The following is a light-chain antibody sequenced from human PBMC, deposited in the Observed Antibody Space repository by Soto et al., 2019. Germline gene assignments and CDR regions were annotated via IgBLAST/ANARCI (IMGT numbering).Light chain of an antibody. J-gene: IGKJ5*01. V-gene: IGKV3D-15*01. CDR3: QHYVTSSIT. CDR2: GAS. CDR1: QSFSSN. Sequence: ETVMTQSPATLSVSPGERATLSCRASQSFSSNLAWYQQKPGQTPRLLIYGASSRATGTPDRISGGGSGTHFTLTISRLEPEDFAVYYCQHYVTSSITFGQGTRLE.